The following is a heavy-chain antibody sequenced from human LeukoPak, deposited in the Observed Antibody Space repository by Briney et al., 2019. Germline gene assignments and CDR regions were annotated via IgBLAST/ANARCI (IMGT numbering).Heavy chain of an antibody. D-gene: IGHD6-19*01. V-gene: IGHV3-48*04. Sequence: GGSLRLSCAASGFTFSSYSMNWVRQAPGKGLEWASYISSSSSTIYYADSVKGRFTISRDNAKNSLYLQMNSLRAEDTAVYYCARVGQWLVPDYWGQGTLVTVSS. J-gene: IGHJ4*02. CDR2: ISSSSSTI. CDR1: GFTFSSYS. CDR3: ARVGQWLVPDY.